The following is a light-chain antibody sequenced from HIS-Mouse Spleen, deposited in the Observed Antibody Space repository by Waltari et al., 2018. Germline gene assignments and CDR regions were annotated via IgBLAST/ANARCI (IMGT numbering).Light chain of an antibody. CDR1: SSDVGGYNY. V-gene: IGLV2-14*03. CDR3: SSYTSSSFNVV. Sequence: QSALTQPASVSGSPGQSITISCTGTSSDVGGYNYVSWYQQHPGQAPKPMIYDVSNRPSGVSNRFSGSKSGNTASLTSSGLQAEDEADYYCSSYTSSSFNVVFGGGTKLTVL. CDR2: DVS. J-gene: IGLJ2*01.